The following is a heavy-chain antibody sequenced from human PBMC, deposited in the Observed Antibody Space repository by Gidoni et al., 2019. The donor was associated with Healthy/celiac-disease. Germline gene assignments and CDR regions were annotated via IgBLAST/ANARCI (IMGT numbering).Heavy chain of an antibody. CDR2: IDWDDDK. Sequence: QVTLRESGPALLKPTQTLTLTCTLSGFSLSTSGMCVSWIRQPPGKALEWLARIDWDDDKYYSTSLKTRLTISKDTSKNQVVLTMTNMDPVDTATYYCARGGVTRAPFDYWGQGTLVTVSS. CDR1: GFSLSTSGMC. J-gene: IGHJ4*02. D-gene: IGHD4-17*01. CDR3: ARGGVTRAPFDY. V-gene: IGHV2-70*15.